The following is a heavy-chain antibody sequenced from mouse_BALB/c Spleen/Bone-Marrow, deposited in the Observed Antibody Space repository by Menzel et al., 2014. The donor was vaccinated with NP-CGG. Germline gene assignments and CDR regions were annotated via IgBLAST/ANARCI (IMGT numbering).Heavy chain of an antibody. J-gene: IGHJ2*01. V-gene: IGHV1S56*01. D-gene: IGHD1-1*01. CDR1: NYTFTTYY. Sequence: QVQLQQPGPELVKPGASVRISCKASNYTFTTYYIYWVKQRPGQGLEWIGWIYPGNVSTKYNEKFKAKATLTADKSSSTAYMQLSSLTSEDSAVYFCARSRYGSYYGYWGQGTPLTVSS. CDR2: IYPGNVST. CDR3: ARSRYGSYYGY.